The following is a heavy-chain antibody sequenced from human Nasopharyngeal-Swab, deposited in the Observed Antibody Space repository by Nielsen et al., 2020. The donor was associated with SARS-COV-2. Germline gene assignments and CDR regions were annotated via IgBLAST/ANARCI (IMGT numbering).Heavy chain of an antibody. CDR2: IYYSGRT. CDR3: ARARSYGSGRNPKGGGNFDY. Sequence: WIRQSPGKGLEWIGSIYYSGRTYYNPSLKSRVTISVDTAKNQVALKLSSVTAADTAVYYCARARSYGSGRNPKGGGNFDYWGQGTLVTVSS. D-gene: IGHD3-10*01. J-gene: IGHJ4*02. V-gene: IGHV4-39*01.